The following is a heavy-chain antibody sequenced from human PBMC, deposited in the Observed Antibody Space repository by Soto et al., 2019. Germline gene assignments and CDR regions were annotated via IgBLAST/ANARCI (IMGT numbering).Heavy chain of an antibody. CDR1: GYTFTSYG. J-gene: IGHJ4*02. CDR2: ISAYNGNT. CDR3: PRNAPKKSPFDY. Sequence: QVQLVQSGAEVKKPGASVKVSCKASGYTFTSYGISWVRQAPGQGLEWMGWISAYNGNTNYAQKLQGRVTMTTDTPTSTANMKWRSLRSDDRAVYYVPRNAPKKSPFDYWGQGTLVTVSS. V-gene: IGHV1-18*01.